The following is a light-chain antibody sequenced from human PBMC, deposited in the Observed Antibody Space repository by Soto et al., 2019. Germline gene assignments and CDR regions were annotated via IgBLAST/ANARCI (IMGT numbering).Light chain of an antibody. CDR3: QKYSVSPIT. Sequence: EIVLAQSPGTLSLSPGDRATLSCRASQSISTSYLGWYQQKPGQAPRLLIYGASSRATGIPDRFRGSGSGTDFTLTISRLEPEDFAVYYCQKYSVSPITFGQGTRLEIK. J-gene: IGKJ5*01. CDR2: GAS. V-gene: IGKV3-20*01. CDR1: QSISTSY.